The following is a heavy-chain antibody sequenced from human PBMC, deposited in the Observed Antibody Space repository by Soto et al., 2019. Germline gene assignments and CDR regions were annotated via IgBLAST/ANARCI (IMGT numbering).Heavy chain of an antibody. D-gene: IGHD3-22*01. CDR1: GASVNSGDYY. CDR2: IHYSETI. CDR3: ARAHRYYDYPDI. J-gene: IGHJ3*02. V-gene: IGHV4-30-4*01. Sequence: QVQLQESGPGLVKASQTLSLTCTVSGASVNSGDYYWSWVRQPPGRGLEWIGYIHYSETIYYNPSLKSRVQILVETFKNQFSLEVSSVTAGDTAVYYCARAHRYYDYPDIWGQGTTVTVSS.